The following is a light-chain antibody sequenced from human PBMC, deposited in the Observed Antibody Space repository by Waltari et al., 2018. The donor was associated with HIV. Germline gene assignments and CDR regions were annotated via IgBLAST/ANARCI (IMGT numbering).Light chain of an antibody. CDR3: QQYSSSPWT. CDR2: DAS. V-gene: IGKV3D-20*01. Sequence: VLTQSPVSLCLSPGERATLSCGPSQTINSNFLAWYQQRLGLPPSLLIYDASKRASGVPDRFSGAGSGTDFTLTINRLDPEDSAVYFCQQYSSSPWTFGQGTKV. CDR1: QTINSNF. J-gene: IGKJ1*01.